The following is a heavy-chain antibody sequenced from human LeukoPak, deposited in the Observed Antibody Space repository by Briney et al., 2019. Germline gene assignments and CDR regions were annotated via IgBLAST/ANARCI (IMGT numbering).Heavy chain of an antibody. CDR3: AREGASSLVRGVIGY. V-gene: IGHV3-53*01. J-gene: IGHJ4*02. Sequence: PGGSLRLSCAASGFTFSNYWMYWVRQAPGRGLEWVSVIYNGGTTHYADSVKGRFTISRDHSQNTLYLQMNSLRVEDTAVYYCAREGASSLVRGVIGYWGPGTLVTVSS. CDR1: GFTFSNYW. CDR2: IYNGGTT. D-gene: IGHD3-10*01.